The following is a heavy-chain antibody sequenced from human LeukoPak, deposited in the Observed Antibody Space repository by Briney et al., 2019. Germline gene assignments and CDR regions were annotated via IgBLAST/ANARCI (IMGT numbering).Heavy chain of an antibody. Sequence: PGGSLRLSCVASGFTFSTYAMHWVRQAPGRGLEWVAVISYDGSNKYYADSVKGRFTISRDNSKNTLYLQMNSLRAEDTAVYYCARQDGGATSYWGQGTLVTVSS. CDR3: ARQDGGATSY. J-gene: IGHJ4*02. CDR1: GFTFSTYA. V-gene: IGHV3-30-3*01. CDR2: ISYDGSNK. D-gene: IGHD1-26*01.